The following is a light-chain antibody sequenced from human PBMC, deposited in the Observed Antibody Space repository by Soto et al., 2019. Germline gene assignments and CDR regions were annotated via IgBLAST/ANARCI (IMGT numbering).Light chain of an antibody. Sequence: DIQMTQSPSTLSASVGARVPITCRASQSISSWLAWYPQKPGKAPKLLIYDASSLESGVPSRFSGSGSGTEFTLTISSLQPDDFATYYCQQYNSYGITFGGGTKVDIK. V-gene: IGKV1-5*01. CDR3: QQYNSYGIT. J-gene: IGKJ4*01. CDR2: DAS. CDR1: QSISSW.